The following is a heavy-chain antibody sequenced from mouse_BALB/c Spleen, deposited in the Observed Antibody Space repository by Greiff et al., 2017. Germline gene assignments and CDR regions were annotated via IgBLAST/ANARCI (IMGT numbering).Heavy chain of an antibody. D-gene: IGHD1-2*01. CDR3: ARSDGDYFDY. J-gene: IGHJ2*01. V-gene: IGHV1-69*01. CDR2: IDTSDSYT. CDR1: GYTFTDYW. Sequence: QVQLQQPGAELVMPGASVKMSCKASGYTFTDYWMHWVKQRPGQGLEWIGAIDTSDSYTSYNQKFKGKATLTVDESSSTAYMQLSSLTSEDSAVYYCARSDGDYFDYWGQGTTLTVSS.